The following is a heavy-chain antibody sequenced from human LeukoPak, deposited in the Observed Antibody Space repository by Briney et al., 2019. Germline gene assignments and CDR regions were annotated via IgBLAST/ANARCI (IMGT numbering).Heavy chain of an antibody. CDR2: INPSGGST. D-gene: IGHD3-22*01. CDR3: ARALPLLYFDYYDSSGYLGEDYFDY. CDR1: GGTFSSYA. J-gene: IGHJ4*02. V-gene: IGHV1-46*01. Sequence: ASVKVSCKASGGTFSSYAISWVRQAPGQGLEWMGIINPSGGSTSYAQKFQGRVTMTRDTSTSTVYMELSSLRSEDTAVYYCARALPLLYFDYYDSSGYLGEDYFDYWGQGTLVTVSS.